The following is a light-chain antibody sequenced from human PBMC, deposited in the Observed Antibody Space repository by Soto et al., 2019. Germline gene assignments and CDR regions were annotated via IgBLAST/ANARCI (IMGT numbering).Light chain of an antibody. CDR2: GAS. CDR3: HHFGGSPT. J-gene: IGKJ1*01. CDR1: QKISSTV. Sequence: EIVLTQSPGILSLSPGERASLSCRASQKISSTVLAWYQQKPGQAPRLLIYGASSRTTGIPDRFSGSGSGTDFTLTISGLVPEDFAMYDCHHFGGSPTFGQGNNVDSK. V-gene: IGKV3-20*01.